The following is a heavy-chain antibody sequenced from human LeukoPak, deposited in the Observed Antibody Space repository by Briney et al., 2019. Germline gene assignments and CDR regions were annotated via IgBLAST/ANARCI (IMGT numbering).Heavy chain of an antibody. CDR2: ISGSGLNR. Sequence: GGSVRLSCAASGFTFSSYGMNWVRQAPGKGLEWVSSISGSGLNRYYADSVKGRFTISRDNSKNTLYLQMNSLRAEDTAVYYCAKGVTPVVSLQFFDYWGQGTLITVSS. V-gene: IGHV3-23*01. CDR1: GFTFSSYG. CDR3: AKGVTPVVSLQFFDY. J-gene: IGHJ4*02. D-gene: IGHD4-23*01.